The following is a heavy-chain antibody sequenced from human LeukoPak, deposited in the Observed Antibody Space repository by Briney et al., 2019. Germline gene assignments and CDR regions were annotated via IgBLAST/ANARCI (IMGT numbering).Heavy chain of an antibody. CDR1: GYTFSDYG. Sequence: ASVKVSCKASGYTFSDYGVSWVRQAPGQGLEWMGRISTYNDNTNYAQKLQGRVTMTTDTSTSTAYMELRSLRSDDTAVYYCARGALTGPNWYFDLWGRGTLVTVSS. CDR2: ISTYNDNT. D-gene: IGHD3-9*01. J-gene: IGHJ2*01. CDR3: ARGALTGPNWYFDL. V-gene: IGHV1-18*01.